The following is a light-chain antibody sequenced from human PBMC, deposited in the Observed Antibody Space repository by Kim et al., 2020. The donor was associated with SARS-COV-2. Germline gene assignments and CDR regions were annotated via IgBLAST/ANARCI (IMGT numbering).Light chain of an antibody. J-gene: IGLJ2*01. V-gene: IGLV3-19*01. Sequence: VALGQTVRITCKGDSLRSYYATWYQQKQGQAPILVIYGKNNRPSGIPDRFSGSSSGNTASLTITGAKAEDEADYYCNSRDSNDNVVFGGGTSLTVL. CDR1: SLRSYY. CDR3: NSRDSNDNVV. CDR2: GKN.